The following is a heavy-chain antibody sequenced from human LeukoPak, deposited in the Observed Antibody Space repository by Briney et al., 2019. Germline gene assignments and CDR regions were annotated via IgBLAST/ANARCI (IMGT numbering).Heavy chain of an antibody. CDR2: ISAYNGNT. V-gene: IGHV1-18*04. J-gene: IGHJ4*02. CDR3: ARDPTHSGWYLYFDY. Sequence: ASVKVSCKASGYTFTSYYMHWVRQAPGQGLEWMGWISAYNGNTNYAQKLQGRVTMTTDTSTSTAYMELRSLRSDDTAVYYCARDPTHSGWYLYFDYWGQGTLVTVSS. CDR1: GYTFTSYY. D-gene: IGHD6-19*01.